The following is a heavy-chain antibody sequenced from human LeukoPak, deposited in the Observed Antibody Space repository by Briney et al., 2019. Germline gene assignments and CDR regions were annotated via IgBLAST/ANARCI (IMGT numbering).Heavy chain of an antibody. D-gene: IGHD3-22*01. V-gene: IGHV1-2*02. CDR1: GYTFTVYY. CDR2: INPNSGGT. J-gene: IGHJ5*02. Sequence: ASVTVSCTASGYTFTVYYMHWVRQAPGQGLEWMGWINPNSGGTNYAQKFQGRVTMTRDTSISTAYMELSRLRSDDTAVYYCARDRSYYYDSSGYSNWFDPWGQGTLVTVSS. CDR3: ARDRSYYYDSSGYSNWFDP.